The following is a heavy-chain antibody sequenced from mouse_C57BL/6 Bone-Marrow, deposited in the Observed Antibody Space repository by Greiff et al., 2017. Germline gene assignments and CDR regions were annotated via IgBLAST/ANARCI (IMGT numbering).Heavy chain of an antibody. D-gene: IGHD2-3*01. V-gene: IGHV3-6*01. CDR1: GYSITSGYY. CDR3: AREGLLRRFAY. J-gene: IGHJ3*01. Sequence: ESGPGLVKPSQSLSLTCSVTGYSITSGYYWNWIRQYPGNKLEWMGYISYDGSNNYNPSIKNRISITRDTSKNQFFLKLNSVTTEDTATYYCAREGLLRRFAYWGEGTLVTVSA. CDR2: ISYDGSN.